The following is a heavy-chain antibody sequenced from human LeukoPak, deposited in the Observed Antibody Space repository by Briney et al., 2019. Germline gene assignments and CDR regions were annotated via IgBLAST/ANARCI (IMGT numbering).Heavy chain of an antibody. D-gene: IGHD3-9*01. CDR3: ARAIAPYDILTGYYNVHNFDY. Sequence: SETLSLTCTVSGGSISSGSYYWSWIRQPPGKGLEWIGEINHSGSTYYNPSLKSRVTISVDTSKNQFSLKLSSVTAADTAVYYCARAIAPYDILTGYYNVHNFDYWGQGTLVTVSS. CDR1: GGSISSGSYY. V-gene: IGHV4-39*01. J-gene: IGHJ4*02. CDR2: INHSGST.